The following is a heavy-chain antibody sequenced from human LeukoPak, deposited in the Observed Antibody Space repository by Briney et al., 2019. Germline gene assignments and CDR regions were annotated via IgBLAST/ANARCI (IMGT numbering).Heavy chain of an antibody. D-gene: IGHD4-17*01. V-gene: IGHV3-21*04. CDR2: ISSSSSCI. CDR3: ARDYGDFGSFDY. Sequence: GGSLRLSCAASGFTFSSYSMNWVRQAPGKGLEWVSSISSSSSCIYYADSVKGRFTISRDNAKNSLYLQMNSLRAEDTALYYCARDYGDFGSFDYWGQGTLVTVSS. J-gene: IGHJ4*02. CDR1: GFTFSSYS.